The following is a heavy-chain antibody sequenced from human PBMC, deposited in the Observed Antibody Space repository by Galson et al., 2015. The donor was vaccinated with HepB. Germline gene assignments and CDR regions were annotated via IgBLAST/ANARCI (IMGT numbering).Heavy chain of an antibody. CDR1: GFIFSMYD. CDR2: ITRSGST. CDR3: ASEFPDFWNWLDP. V-gene: IGHV3-48*03. Sequence: SLRLSCAASGFIFSMYDMNWVRQAPGKGLEWVAYITRSGSTYYPDSVKGRFTISRDNAKSSLYLQMNTLKVEDTALYFCASEFPDFWNWLDPWGQGTLVTVSS. J-gene: IGHJ5*02. D-gene: IGHD3-3*01.